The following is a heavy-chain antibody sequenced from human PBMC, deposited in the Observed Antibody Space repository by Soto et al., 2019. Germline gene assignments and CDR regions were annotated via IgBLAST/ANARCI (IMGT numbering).Heavy chain of an antibody. CDR3: ARVSPGYDFWSGYYPPYYFDY. J-gene: IGHJ4*02. CDR2: IYNSGST. V-gene: IGHV4-61*01. Sequence: QVQLQESGPGLVKPSETLSLTCTVSGGSVRSGSYYWSWIRQPPGKGLEWIGYIYNSGSTNYNPSLKSRFTISVDTSKNQFSLKLSSVITADTAVYYCARVSPGYDFWSGYYPPYYFDYWGQGTLVTVSS. D-gene: IGHD3-3*01. CDR1: GGSVRSGSYY.